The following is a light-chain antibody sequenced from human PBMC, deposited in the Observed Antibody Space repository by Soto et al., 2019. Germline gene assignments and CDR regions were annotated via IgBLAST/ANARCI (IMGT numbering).Light chain of an antibody. J-gene: IGLJ1*01. CDR3: NSFTSAYTFV. Sequence: QSVLTQPASVSGSPGQSITISCTGTSSDVGAHNFVSWYQQHPGKAPKLMIYEVSNRPSGVSDRFSGSKSGNTASLTISGLQAEDEADYYCNSFTSAYTFVFGSGTKVTVL. V-gene: IGLV2-14*01. CDR1: SSDVGAHNF. CDR2: EVS.